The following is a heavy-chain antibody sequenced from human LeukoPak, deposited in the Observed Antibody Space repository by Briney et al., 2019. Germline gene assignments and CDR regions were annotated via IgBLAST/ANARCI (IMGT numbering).Heavy chain of an antibody. CDR3: ARAGQQLVPYYFNY. D-gene: IGHD6-13*01. V-gene: IGHV3-23*01. J-gene: IGHJ4*02. Sequence: PGGSLRLSCGVSGFTFSNYAMSWLRQAPGKGLEWVSGISGSGGSTYYTDSMKGRFTISRDNSKNTLYLQMNSLRADDTAVYFCARAGQQLVPYYFNYWGQGILVTVSS. CDR2: ISGSGGST. CDR1: GFTFSNYA.